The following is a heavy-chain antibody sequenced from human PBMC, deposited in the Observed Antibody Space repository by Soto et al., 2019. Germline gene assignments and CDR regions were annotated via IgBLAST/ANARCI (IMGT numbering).Heavy chain of an antibody. D-gene: IGHD1-1*01. Sequence: QVQLVESGGGVVQPGRSLRLSCAASGFTFSSYAMHWVRQAPGKGPGWVAVIAYEGRNKYYADSVKGRFTISRDNSKNTLYLQMNSLIIEDTAVYYCARELERVFDYWGQGTLVTVSS. CDR2: IAYEGRNK. J-gene: IGHJ4*02. CDR3: ARELERVFDY. CDR1: GFTFSSYA. V-gene: IGHV3-30*04.